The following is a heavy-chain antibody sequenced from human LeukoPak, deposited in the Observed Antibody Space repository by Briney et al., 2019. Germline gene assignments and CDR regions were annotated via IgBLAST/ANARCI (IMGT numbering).Heavy chain of an antibody. J-gene: IGHJ4*02. D-gene: IGHD3-3*01. CDR3: ARDSRNRNYDFWSGQADY. CDR1: GFTFSSYA. CDR2: ISYDGSNK. Sequence: GGSLRLSCAASGFTFSSYAMHWVRQAPGKGLEWVAVISYDGSNKYYADSVKGRFTISRDNSKNTLYLQMNSLRAEDTAVYYCARDSRNRNYDFWSGQADYWGQGTLVTVSS. V-gene: IGHV3-30-3*01.